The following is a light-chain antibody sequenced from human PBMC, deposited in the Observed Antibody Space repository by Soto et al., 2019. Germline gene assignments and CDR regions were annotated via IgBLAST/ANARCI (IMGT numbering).Light chain of an antibody. J-gene: IGKJ1*01. Sequence: EIVLTQSPSTLSLSPGERATLSCRATQSVSSYFAWYQQKPGQAPRLLIYDASNRATGIPARFSGSGSGTDFPITISLLEHEDFAVYYCQQRSNRALTFGQGTKVEIK. CDR2: DAS. CDR1: QSVSSY. CDR3: QQRSNRALT. V-gene: IGKV3-11*01.